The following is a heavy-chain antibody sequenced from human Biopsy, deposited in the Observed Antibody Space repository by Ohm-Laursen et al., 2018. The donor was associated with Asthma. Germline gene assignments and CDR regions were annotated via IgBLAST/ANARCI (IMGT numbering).Heavy chain of an antibody. CDR2: IDYSGTT. D-gene: IGHD3-3*01. J-gene: IGHJ4*02. Sequence: TLSLTCTVSGASISSGGYYWSWIRHHPGSGLEWIGYIDYSGTTYYNPSLKSRVSLSPDTSKNQFFLKLSSVTAADMAVYYCARRITIFGVVAYFDYWGQGTLVTVSS. V-gene: IGHV4-31*03. CDR3: ARRITIFGVVAYFDY. CDR1: GASISSGGYY.